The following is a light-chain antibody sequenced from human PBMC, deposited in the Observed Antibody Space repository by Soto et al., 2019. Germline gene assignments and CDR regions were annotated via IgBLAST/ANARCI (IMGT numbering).Light chain of an antibody. J-gene: IGKJ2*01. V-gene: IGKV3D-20*01. CDR3: QQYGSSPYT. CDR2: DAS. CDR1: QSVSSSY. Sequence: EIVLTQSPATLSLSPGERATLSCGASQSVSSSYLAWYQQKPGLAPRLIMYDASSRATGIPDMFSGSGSVTDFSLTISRLEHEDFAVYYCQQYGSSPYTFGKGTKLEIK.